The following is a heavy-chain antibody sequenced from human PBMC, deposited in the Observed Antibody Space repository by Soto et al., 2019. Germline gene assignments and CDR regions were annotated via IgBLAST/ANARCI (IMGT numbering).Heavy chain of an antibody. CDR3: ARGGYYDNVWGKLSHYGLDK. V-gene: IGHV1-18*01. D-gene: IGHD3-16*01. J-gene: IGHJ6*02. CDR2: ISPYDDKT. CDR1: GYTFIKYG. Sequence: QVQLAQSPAEVKKPGASVRVSCKASGYTFIKYGIAWVRQAPGQGLEWMGWISPYDDKTIYAQTFQGRVTLTPDRATRTVYWDLRSLKSNAPAVYYCARGGYYDNVWGKLSHYGLDKWGQGTSVTVSS.